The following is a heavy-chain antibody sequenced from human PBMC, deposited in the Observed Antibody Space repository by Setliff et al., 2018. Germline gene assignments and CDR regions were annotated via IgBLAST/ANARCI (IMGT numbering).Heavy chain of an antibody. V-gene: IGHV1-69*05. D-gene: IGHD3-10*01. Sequence: KVACKASGGTFSSYAISWVRQAPGQGLEWMGGIIPIFGTANCAQKFQGRVTITTDESTSTAYMELSSLRSEDTAVYYCASAYYGSGIYGMDVWGQGTTVTVSS. J-gene: IGHJ6*02. CDR2: IIPIFGTA. CDR1: GGTFSSYA. CDR3: ASAYYGSGIYGMDV.